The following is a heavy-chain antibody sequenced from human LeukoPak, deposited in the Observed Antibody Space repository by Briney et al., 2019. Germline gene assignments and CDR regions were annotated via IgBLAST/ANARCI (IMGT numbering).Heavy chain of an antibody. V-gene: IGHV1-46*01. CDR2: INPSDGST. Sequence: ASVKVSCKASGYTFTGYYMHWVRQAPGQGLEWMGVINPSDGSTSYAQKFQGRITMTRDTSTSTVYMELSSLRSDDTAVYYCARRKVYSDDGFDIWGQGTMVTVSS. CDR1: GYTFTGYY. CDR3: ARRKVYSDDGFDI. J-gene: IGHJ3*02. D-gene: IGHD2-21*01.